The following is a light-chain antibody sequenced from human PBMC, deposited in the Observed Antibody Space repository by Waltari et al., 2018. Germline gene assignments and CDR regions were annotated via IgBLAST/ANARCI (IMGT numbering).Light chain of an antibody. CDR1: QDIDQS. V-gene: IGKV1-16*01. J-gene: IGKJ3*01. CDR3: QHYNGYPLT. CDR2: HAS. Sequence: DIQMTQFPSSVSASVGDRVTITCRASQDIDQSLAWFQQKQGKAPKSLITHASSLRSGVPSRFSGSGSGTDFSLTISSLRAEDSATYYCQHYNGYPLTFGPGTKVEIK.